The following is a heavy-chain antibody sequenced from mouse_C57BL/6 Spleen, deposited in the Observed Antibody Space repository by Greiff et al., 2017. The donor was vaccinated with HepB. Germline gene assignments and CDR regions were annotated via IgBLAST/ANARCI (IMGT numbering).Heavy chain of an antibody. V-gene: IGHV1-81*01. J-gene: IGHJ4*01. CDR3: ARRYGSSYNYAMDY. CDR2: IYPRSGNT. CDR1: GYTFTSYG. D-gene: IGHD1-1*01. Sequence: VKLMESGAELARPGASVKLSCKASGYTFTSYGISWVKQRTGQGLEWIGEIYPRSGNTYYNEKFKGKATLTADKSSSTAYMELRSLTSEDSAVYFCARRYGSSYNYAMDYWGQGTSVTVSS.